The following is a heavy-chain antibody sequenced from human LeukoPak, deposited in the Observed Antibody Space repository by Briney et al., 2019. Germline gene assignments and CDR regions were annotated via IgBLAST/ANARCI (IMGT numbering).Heavy chain of an antibody. J-gene: IGHJ4*02. CDR2: IYSGGST. CDR1: GFTVSSNY. V-gene: IGHV3-53*01. Sequence: GGSLRLSCAASGFTVSSNYMSWVRQAPGKGLEWVSVIYSGGSTYYADSVKGRFTISRDNSKNTLYLQMNSLRAEDTAVYYCAKVLGSGSYWVFDYWGQGTLVTVSS. D-gene: IGHD1-26*01. CDR3: AKVLGSGSYWVFDY.